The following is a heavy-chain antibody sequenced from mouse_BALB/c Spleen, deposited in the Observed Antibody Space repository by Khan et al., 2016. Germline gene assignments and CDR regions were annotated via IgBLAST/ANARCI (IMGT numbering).Heavy chain of an antibody. V-gene: IGHV1-87*01. CDR3: ASYYGSSYDYFDY. CDR1: GYTFTSYW. CDR2: IYPGDGDT. Sequence: QVQLQQSGAELARPGASVKLSCKASGYTFTSYWMQWVKQRPGQGLEWIGAIYPGDGDTRYTQKFTGKATLTADKSSSTAYMQLSSLASEDSAVYYCASYYGSSYDYFDYWGQGTTLTVSS. D-gene: IGHD1-1*01. J-gene: IGHJ2*01.